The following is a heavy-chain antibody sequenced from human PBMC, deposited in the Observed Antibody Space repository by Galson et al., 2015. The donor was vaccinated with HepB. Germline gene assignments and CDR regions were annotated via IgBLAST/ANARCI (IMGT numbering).Heavy chain of an antibody. CDR2: ISYDGSNK. Sequence: SLRLSCAASGFTFSSYGMHWVRQAPGKGLEWVAVISYDGSNKYYADSVKGRFTISRDNPKNTLYLQMNSLRAEDTAVYYCAKGSGLRAYYYGMDVWGQGTTVTVSS. D-gene: IGHD5-12*01. CDR1: GFTFSSYG. J-gene: IGHJ6*02. V-gene: IGHV3-30*18. CDR3: AKGSGLRAYYYGMDV.